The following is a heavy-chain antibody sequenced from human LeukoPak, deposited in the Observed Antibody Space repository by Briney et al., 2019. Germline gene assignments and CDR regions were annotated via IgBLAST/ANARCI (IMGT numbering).Heavy chain of an antibody. CDR1: GFTFSSYV. V-gene: IGHV3-23*01. CDR2: ITGSSDST. CDR3: ARVNGDCGGSFDF. J-gene: IGHJ4*02. D-gene: IGHD4-23*01. Sequence: PGGSLRLSCVASGFTFSSYVLSWVRQAPGKGLEWVSAITGSSDSTYYADSVKGRFTISRDNSKNTLSLQMNSLRAEDTAVYYCARVNGDCGGSFDFWGQGTLVTVSS.